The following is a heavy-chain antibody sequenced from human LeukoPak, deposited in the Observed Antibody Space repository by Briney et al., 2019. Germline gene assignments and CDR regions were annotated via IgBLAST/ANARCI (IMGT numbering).Heavy chain of an antibody. D-gene: IGHD3-10*01. V-gene: IGHV3-7*01. Sequence: GGSLRLSCAASGFTFSNYWMSWVRQAPGKGLEWVANIKQDGSGKYYVDSVKGRFTISRDNVKNSLYLQMNSLRAEDTAVYSCARVNDYDSGSLYRPIDYWGQGTLVTVSS. CDR3: ARVNDYDSGSLYRPIDY. J-gene: IGHJ4*02. CDR2: IKQDGSGK. CDR1: GFTFSNYW.